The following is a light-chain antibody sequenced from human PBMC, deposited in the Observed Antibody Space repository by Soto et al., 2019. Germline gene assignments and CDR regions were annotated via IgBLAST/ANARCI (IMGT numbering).Light chain of an antibody. J-gene: IGLJ3*02. V-gene: IGLV7-43*01. Sequence: VVTQEPSLTVSPGGTVTLTCTSSTGAVSSAYYPTWFQQKPGQAPRSLIYSTTNKHSWTPARFSGSLLGGKAALTLSGVQPEDEADYYCLLYYAGGSRVFGGGTKLTVL. CDR1: TGAVSSAYY. CDR3: LLYYAGGSRV. CDR2: STT.